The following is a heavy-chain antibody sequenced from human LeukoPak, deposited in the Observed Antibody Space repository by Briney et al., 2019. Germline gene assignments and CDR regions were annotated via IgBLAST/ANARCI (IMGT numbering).Heavy chain of an antibody. Sequence: SETLSLTCVVSGGSMSSSDYWSWIRQPPGKGLEWIGYIYYSGSTNYNPSLKSRVTISVDTSKNQFSLKLSSVTAADTAVYYCARVPTFGARPYYFDYWGQGTLVTVSS. CDR1: GGSMSSSDY. D-gene: IGHD3-3*01. V-gene: IGHV4-59*01. CDR2: IYYSGST. CDR3: ARVPTFGARPYYFDY. J-gene: IGHJ4*02.